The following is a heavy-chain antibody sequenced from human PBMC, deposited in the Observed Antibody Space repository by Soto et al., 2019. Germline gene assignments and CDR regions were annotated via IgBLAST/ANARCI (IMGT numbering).Heavy chain of an antibody. CDR2: IYYSGST. V-gene: IGHV4-31*11. D-gene: IGHD2-21*01. CDR3: ARGGPTAYYFDF. J-gene: IGHJ4*02. CDR1: GGSSSSGGYY. Sequence: PSETMAITGGVSGGSSSSGGYYWTWISQHPEKGLEWIGYIYYSGSTYYNASLKSRVTISVDTSKNQFSLMLGSVTVADTALYYCARGGPTAYYFDFWGLGTLVTVSS.